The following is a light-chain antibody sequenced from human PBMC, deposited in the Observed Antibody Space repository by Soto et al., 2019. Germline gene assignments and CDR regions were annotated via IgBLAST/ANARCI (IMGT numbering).Light chain of an antibody. J-gene: IGLJ3*02. CDR3: GTWDSDLSAGV. CDR1: CSNIGKNY. Sequence: QSVLTQPPSVSAAPGQKVTISCSGSCSNIGKNYVSWYQQLPGTAPKLLIYDNNKRPSGIPDRFSGSKSGTSATLGITGLQTGDEADYYCGTWDSDLSAGVFGGGTKLTVL. V-gene: IGLV1-51*01. CDR2: DNN.